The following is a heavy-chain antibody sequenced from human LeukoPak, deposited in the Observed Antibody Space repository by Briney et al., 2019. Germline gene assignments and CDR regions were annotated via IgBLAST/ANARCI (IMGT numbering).Heavy chain of an antibody. D-gene: IGHD3-22*01. CDR2: ISSSSSYI. V-gene: IGHV3-21*01. Sequence: PGGSLRLSCAASGFTFSSYSMNWVRQAPGKGLEWVSSISSSSSYIYYADSVKGRFTISRDNAKNSLYLQMNSLRAEDTAVYYCARVGPSGYYDSSGYYWGDYYYMDVWGKGTTVTVSS. CDR1: GFTFSSYS. CDR3: ARVGPSGYYDSSGYYWGDYYYMDV. J-gene: IGHJ6*03.